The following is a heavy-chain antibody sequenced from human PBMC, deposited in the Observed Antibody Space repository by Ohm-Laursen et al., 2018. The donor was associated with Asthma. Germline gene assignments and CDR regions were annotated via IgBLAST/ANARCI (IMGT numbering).Heavy chain of an antibody. V-gene: IGHV2-5*01. D-gene: IGHD6-6*01. CDR2: IYWNDDK. CDR1: GFSLSTSGVG. J-gene: IGHJ3*01. Sequence: TQTLTLTRTFSGFSLSTSGVGVGWIRQPPGKALEWLALIYWNDDKRYSPSLKTRLTITRDTSKNQVVLTMTNMDPVDTATYYCARSTYISSQGGAFDFWGHGTMVTVSS. CDR3: ARSTYISSQGGAFDF.